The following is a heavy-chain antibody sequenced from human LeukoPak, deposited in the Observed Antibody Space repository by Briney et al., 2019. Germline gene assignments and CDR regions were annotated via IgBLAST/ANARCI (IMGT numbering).Heavy chain of an antibody. CDR1: GGSISSSSYY. Sequence: SETLSLTCTVSGGSISSSSYYWGWTRQPPGKGLEWIASIYYSGSTYYNPSLKSRVTISGDTSKNQFSLKLSSVTAADPAVYYCARGIVGARVFDYWGQGTLVTVSS. CDR2: IYYSGST. CDR3: ARGIVGARVFDY. V-gene: IGHV4-39*01. D-gene: IGHD1-26*01. J-gene: IGHJ4*02.